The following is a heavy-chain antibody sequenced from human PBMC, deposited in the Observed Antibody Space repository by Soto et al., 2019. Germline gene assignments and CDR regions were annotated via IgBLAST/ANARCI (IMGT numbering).Heavy chain of an antibody. Sequence: PGGSLRLSCAASGFTFDDYAMHWVRQAPGKGLEWVSGISWNSGSIGYADSVKGRFTISRDNAKNSLYLQMNSLRAEDTALYYCAKDLFPYLAVAGRWGQGTLVTVSS. D-gene: IGHD6-19*01. CDR1: GFTFDDYA. J-gene: IGHJ4*02. CDR2: ISWNSGSI. V-gene: IGHV3-9*01. CDR3: AKDLFPYLAVAGR.